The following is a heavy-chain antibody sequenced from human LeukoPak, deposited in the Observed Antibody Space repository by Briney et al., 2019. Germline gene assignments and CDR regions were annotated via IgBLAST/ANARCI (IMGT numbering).Heavy chain of an antibody. CDR2: ISGRGTNK. D-gene: IGHD3-3*01. V-gene: IGHV3-48*04. CDR3: ARVRRDTEYDFWSGYYLSAFDI. Sequence: GGSLRLSCEVSGFPFDNYGMDWVRQTPGRGLEWVSYISGRGTNKEYADSVKGRFTISRDSAENALYLQMNSLRAEDTAVYYCARVRRDTEYDFWSGYYLSAFDIWGQGTMVTVSS. CDR1: GFPFDNYG. J-gene: IGHJ3*02.